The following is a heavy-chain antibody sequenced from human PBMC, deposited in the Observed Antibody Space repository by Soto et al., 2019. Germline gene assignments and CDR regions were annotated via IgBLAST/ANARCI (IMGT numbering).Heavy chain of an antibody. CDR3: SRGGLGSSSKLDY. Sequence: EVQLLESGGGLVQRGGSLRLSCAASKFTFRAYAMSWVRQAPGKGLEWVSAISGSGDSTYYADSVKGRCTVSRDNSKNTLYLQIDSLKVEDTAVYFCSRGGLGSSSKLDYWGQGTLVTVSS. CDR1: KFTFRAYA. D-gene: IGHD6-6*01. V-gene: IGHV3-23*01. J-gene: IGHJ4*02. CDR2: ISGSGDST.